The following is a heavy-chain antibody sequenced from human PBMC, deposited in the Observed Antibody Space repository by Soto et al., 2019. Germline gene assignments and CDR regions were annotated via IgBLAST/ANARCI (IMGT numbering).Heavy chain of an antibody. CDR2: TSYDGSNK. J-gene: IGHJ5*02. CDR3: ARDSRDSSSWLHRGNWFDP. V-gene: IGHV3-30-3*01. Sequence: PGGSLRLSCAASGFTFSSYAMHWVRQAPGKGLEWVAVTSYDGSNKYYADSVKGRFTISRDNSKNTLYLQMNSLRAEDTAVYYCARDSRDSSSWLHRGNWFDPWGQGTLVTVSS. D-gene: IGHD6-13*01. CDR1: GFTFSSYA.